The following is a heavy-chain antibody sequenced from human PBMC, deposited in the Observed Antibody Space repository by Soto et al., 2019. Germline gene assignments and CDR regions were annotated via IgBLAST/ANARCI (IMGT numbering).Heavy chain of an antibody. V-gene: IGHV1-2*04. CDR2: INPNSGGT. CDR1: GYTFTGYY. Sequence: ASVKVSCKASGYTFTGYYMHWVRQAPGQGLEWMGWINPNSGGTSYAQKFQGWVTMTRDTSISTAYMELSRLRSDDTAVYYCARGVRELYNWFDPWGQGTLVTVS. J-gene: IGHJ5*02. D-gene: IGHD1-7*01. CDR3: ARGVRELYNWFDP.